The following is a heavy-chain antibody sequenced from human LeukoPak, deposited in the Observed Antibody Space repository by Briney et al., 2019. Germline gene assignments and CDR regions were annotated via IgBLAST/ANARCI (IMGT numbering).Heavy chain of an antibody. J-gene: IGHJ6*03. D-gene: IGHD4-17*01. V-gene: IGHV1-69*13. Sequence: ASVKVSCKASGGTFSSYAISWVRQAPGQGLEWMGGIIPIFGTANYAQKFQGRVTITADESTSTAYMELSSLRSEDTAVYYCARGEYGDYPYYYYYYMDVWGKGTTVTISS. CDR3: ARGEYGDYPYYYYYYMDV. CDR1: GGTFSSYA. CDR2: IIPIFGTA.